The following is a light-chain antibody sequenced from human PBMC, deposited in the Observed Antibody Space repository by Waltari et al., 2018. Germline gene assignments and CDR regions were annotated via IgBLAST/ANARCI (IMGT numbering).Light chain of an antibody. Sequence: EFVLTQSPGTLSLSPGERATLSCRASQTVRTTYLAWYQQKPGQAPTLLSYGASSRATGIPDRFSGSGSGTDFSLTISSLEPEDFAVYYCQQYDISPLTFGGGTKVEIK. CDR3: QQYDISPLT. CDR2: GAS. CDR1: QTVRTTY. J-gene: IGKJ4*01. V-gene: IGKV3-20*01.